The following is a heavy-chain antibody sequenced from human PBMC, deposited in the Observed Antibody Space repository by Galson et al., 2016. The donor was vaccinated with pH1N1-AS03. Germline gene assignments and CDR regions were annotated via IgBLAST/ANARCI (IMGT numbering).Heavy chain of an antibody. D-gene: IGHD3-9*01. V-gene: IGHV3-11*01. Sequence: SLRLSCAASGFTFSDYYMSWIRQAPGKGLEWISCITSSGGSGPTIYYADSVKGRFTISRDNAKNSLYLLVNNLSAADTAVYYCARGWYDILTGYLVDTFDYWGQGALVTVSS. CDR1: GFTFSDYY. J-gene: IGHJ4*02. CDR3: ARGWYDILTGYLVDTFDY. CDR2: ITSSGGSGPTI.